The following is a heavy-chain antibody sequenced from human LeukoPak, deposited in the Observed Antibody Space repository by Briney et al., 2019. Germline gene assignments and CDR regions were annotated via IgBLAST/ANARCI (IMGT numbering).Heavy chain of an antibody. D-gene: IGHD3-3*01. CDR2: ISYDGSNK. CDR3: ARELYYDFWSGYYPHFDY. CDR1: GFTLSSYA. Sequence: PGRSLRLSCAASGFTLSSYAMHWVRQAPGKGLEWVAVISYDGSNKYYADSVKGRFTISRDNSKNTLYLQMNSLRAEDTAVYYCARELYYDFWSGYYPHFDYWGQGTLVTVSS. J-gene: IGHJ4*02. V-gene: IGHV3-30-3*01.